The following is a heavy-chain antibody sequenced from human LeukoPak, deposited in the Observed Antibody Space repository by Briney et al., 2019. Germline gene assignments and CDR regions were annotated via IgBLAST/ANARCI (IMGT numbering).Heavy chain of an antibody. D-gene: IGHD2-2*01. V-gene: IGHV4-4*07. J-gene: IGHJ6*03. CDR2: IYTSGST. CDR1: GGSISSYY. Sequence: SETLSLTCTVSGGSISSYYWSWIRQPAGKGLEWIGRIYTSGSTNYNPSLKSRVTMSVDTSKNQFSLKLSSVTAADTAVYYCAREAYCSSTSCYPPPIYYYYYMDVWGKGTTVTVSS. CDR3: AREAYCSSTSCYPPPIYYYYYMDV.